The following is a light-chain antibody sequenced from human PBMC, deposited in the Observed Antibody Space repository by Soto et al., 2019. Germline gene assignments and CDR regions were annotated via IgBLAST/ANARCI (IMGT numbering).Light chain of an antibody. Sequence: QSVLTQPPSASGSPGQSVAISCTGTSSDVGGYNYVSWYQQHPGKAPKLMIYEVNKRPSGVPDRFSGSKSGNTASLTVSGLQAEDEADYYCSSYSGRSNDFRTGTKVTV. CDR3: SSYSGRSND. J-gene: IGLJ1*01. CDR1: SSDVGGYNY. CDR2: EVN. V-gene: IGLV2-8*01.